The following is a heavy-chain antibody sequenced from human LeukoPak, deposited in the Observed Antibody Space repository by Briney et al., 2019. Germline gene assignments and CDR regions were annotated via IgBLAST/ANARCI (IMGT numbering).Heavy chain of an antibody. CDR2: ISSSSSTI. J-gene: IGHJ3*02. V-gene: IGHV3-48*01. CDR1: GFTFSSYS. Sequence: GGSLRLSCAASGFTFSSYSMNWVRQAPGKGLEWVSYISSSSSTIYYADSVKGRFTISRDNAKNSLYLQMNSLRAEDTAVYYCASSDAPSIDAFDIWGQGTMVTVSS. D-gene: IGHD6-6*01. CDR3: ASSDAPSIDAFDI.